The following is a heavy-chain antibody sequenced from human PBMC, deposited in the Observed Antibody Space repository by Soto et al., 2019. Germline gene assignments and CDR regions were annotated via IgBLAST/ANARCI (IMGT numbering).Heavy chain of an antibody. J-gene: IGHJ4*02. V-gene: IGHV4-61*01. Sequence: PSETLSLTCTVSGGSVSSGSYYWSWIRQPPGKGLEWIAYIYHTGTTNYNPSLKSRVTISLDTSKSQFSLNLSSLTTADTAVYFCARGGNRYSTTASGVGAFDSWGQGTLVTVSS. D-gene: IGHD2-2*01. CDR1: GGSVSSGSYY. CDR3: ARGGNRYSTTASGVGAFDS. CDR2: IYHTGTT.